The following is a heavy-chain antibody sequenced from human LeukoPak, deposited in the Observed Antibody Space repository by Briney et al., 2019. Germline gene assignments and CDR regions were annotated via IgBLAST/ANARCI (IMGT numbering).Heavy chain of an antibody. CDR1: GGSISSGGYS. Sequence: PSETLSLTCAVSGGSISSGGYSWSWIRQPPGKGLEWIGYIYYSGSTYYNPSLKSRVTISVDTSKNQFSLKLSSVTAADTAVYYCARVRYGSGIYNWFDPWGQGTLVTVSS. CDR3: ARVRYGSGIYNWFDP. V-gene: IGHV4-30-4*07. J-gene: IGHJ5*02. CDR2: IYYSGST. D-gene: IGHD3-10*01.